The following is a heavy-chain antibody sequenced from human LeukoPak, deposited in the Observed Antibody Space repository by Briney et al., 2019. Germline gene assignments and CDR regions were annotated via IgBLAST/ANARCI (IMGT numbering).Heavy chain of an antibody. CDR3: AKASLCSTTSCYAFDI. Sequence: PGGSLRLSCAASGFTFSNYAMSWVRQAPGKGLEWVSAISASDITTYYADSVKGRFTISRDNSKNTVYLQMNSLRAEDTAVYYCAKASLCSTTSCYAFDIWGQGTMVTVSS. CDR2: ISASDITT. J-gene: IGHJ3*02. CDR1: GFTFSNYA. V-gene: IGHV3-23*01. D-gene: IGHD2-2*01.